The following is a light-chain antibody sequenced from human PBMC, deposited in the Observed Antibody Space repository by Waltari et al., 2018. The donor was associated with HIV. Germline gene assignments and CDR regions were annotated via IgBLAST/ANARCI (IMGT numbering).Light chain of an antibody. CDR2: GAF. V-gene: IGKV1-NL1*01. Sequence: DIQMTQSPSSLSASLGDTVTIPCRASQDISNSVSWFQVQPGKAPKLLVHGAFILQRGVPSRFSGSGSGTDYTLTITGLQAEDFATYFCQQYYGVPLTFGGGTRVDI. J-gene: IGKJ4*01. CDR1: QDISNS. CDR3: QQYYGVPLT.